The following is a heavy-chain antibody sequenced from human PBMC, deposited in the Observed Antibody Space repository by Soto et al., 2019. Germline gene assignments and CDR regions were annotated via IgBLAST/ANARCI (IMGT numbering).Heavy chain of an antibody. CDR1: GFPFSDYY. Sequence: DWTGGSLRLSCPTSGFPFSDYYMSWIRQAPGKGLEWLSHISPKSTYRNYADSVKGRFTISRDNTKSSLFLQMNSLGVEDTAVYYCVRGGGGGLFEHWGQGVLVTVSS. D-gene: IGHD2-21*01. V-gene: IGHV3-11*06. CDR2: ISPKSTYR. J-gene: IGHJ4*02. CDR3: VRGGGGGLFEH.